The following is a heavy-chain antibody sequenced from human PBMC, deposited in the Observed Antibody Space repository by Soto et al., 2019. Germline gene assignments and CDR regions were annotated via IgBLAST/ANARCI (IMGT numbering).Heavy chain of an antibody. CDR1: GGSFNNYA. J-gene: IGHJ6*02. Sequence: QVHLVQSGAEVKKPGSSVKVSCKTAGGSFNNYAVSWVRQAPGQGLEWMGGISPNLDTPNYAQKFQDRVTVIADESTSTVYRELRSLRSNDTAVYYCAVAMVREILIFESSGLHVCGQVTTGIVSS. CDR2: ISPNLDTP. D-gene: IGHD3-10*01. V-gene: IGHV1-69*01. CDR3: AVAMVREILIFESSGLHV.